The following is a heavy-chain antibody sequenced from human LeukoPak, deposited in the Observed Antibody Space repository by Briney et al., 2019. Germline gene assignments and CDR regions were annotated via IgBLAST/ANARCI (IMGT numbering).Heavy chain of an antibody. CDR3: AILGLYDSSGYYQSFDY. CDR1: GFTFSGSA. Sequence: PGGSLRLSCAASGFTFSGSAMHWVRQASGKGLEWVGRIRSKANSYATAYAASVKGRFTISRDDSKNTAYLQMNSLKTEDTAVYYCAILGLYDSSGYYQSFDYWGQGTLVTVSS. V-gene: IGHV3-73*01. D-gene: IGHD3-22*01. J-gene: IGHJ4*02. CDR2: IRSKANSYAT.